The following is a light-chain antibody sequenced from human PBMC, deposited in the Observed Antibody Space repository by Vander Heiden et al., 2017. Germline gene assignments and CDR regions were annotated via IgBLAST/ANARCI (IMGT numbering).Light chain of an antibody. CDR3: SSYTSSSTLVV. V-gene: IGLV2-14*03. CDR2: DVS. J-gene: IGLJ2*01. Sequence: QSALPQPASVSGSPGLSIPTSCTGTSSDVGGYNFVSWYQQHPGKATKLLIYDVSNRPSGVSYRFSGSKSGNTASLTISGLQAEDEADYYCSSYTSSSTLVVFGGGTKLTVL. CDR1: SSDVGGYNF.